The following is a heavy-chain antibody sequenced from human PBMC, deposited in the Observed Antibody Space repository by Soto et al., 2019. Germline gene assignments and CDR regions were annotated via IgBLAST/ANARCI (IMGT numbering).Heavy chain of an antibody. J-gene: IGHJ3*02. CDR1: GYTFTSYG. CDR3: ARSIIGYCSGGSCYAYFDI. D-gene: IGHD2-15*01. V-gene: IGHV1-18*01. Sequence: QVPLVQSGAEVKKPGASVKVSCQASGYTFTSYGISWVRQAPGQGLEWMGWISAYNGNTNYAQKLQGRVTMTTDTSTSTAYMELRSLRSDDTAVYYCARSIIGYCSGGSCYAYFDIWGQGTMVTVSS. CDR2: ISAYNGNT.